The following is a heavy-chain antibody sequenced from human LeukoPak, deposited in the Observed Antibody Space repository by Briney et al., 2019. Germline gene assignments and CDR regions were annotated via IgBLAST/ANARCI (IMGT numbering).Heavy chain of an antibody. J-gene: IGHJ4*02. V-gene: IGHV3-33*01. D-gene: IGHD3-10*01. CDR1: GFTLRSYG. Sequence: GGSLRLSCAASGFTLRSYGMHWVRQAPGEGLEGVAVIWHEGRVLDYSESVNGRFTVSRDNRKNTLYLQMDSLRVEDTAVYYCARDRGQDNPIDIWGQGTLVTVSS. CDR3: ARDRGQDNPIDI. CDR2: IWHEGRVL.